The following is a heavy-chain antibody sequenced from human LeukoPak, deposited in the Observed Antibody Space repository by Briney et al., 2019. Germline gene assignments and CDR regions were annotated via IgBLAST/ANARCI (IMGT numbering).Heavy chain of an antibody. D-gene: IGHD6-13*01. Sequence: GGSLRLSCEASGFAFSSYWASWVRQAPGKGLEWVSFISSGGSTISHADSVKGRFTISRDNAENSLYLQMNSLRAEDTAVYYCARRATAGSCFDYWGQGTLVTVSS. V-gene: IGHV3-11*01. CDR2: ISSGGSTI. CDR1: GFAFSSYW. J-gene: IGHJ4*02. CDR3: ARRATAGSCFDY.